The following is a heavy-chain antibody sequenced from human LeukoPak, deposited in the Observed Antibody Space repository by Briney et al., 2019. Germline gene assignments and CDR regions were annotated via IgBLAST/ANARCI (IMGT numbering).Heavy chain of an antibody. CDR2: ISGSGGST. J-gene: IGHJ5*02. D-gene: IGHD3-9*01. CDR3: AKDGGSYYDILTGYWGVPVNWFDP. CDR1: GFTFSSYG. Sequence: GGTLRLSCAASGFTFSSYGMSWVRQAPGKGLEWVSAISGSGGSTYYADSVKGRFTISRDNSKNTLYLQMNSLRAEDTAVYYCAKDGGSYYDILTGYWGVPVNWFDPWGQGTLVTVSS. V-gene: IGHV3-23*01.